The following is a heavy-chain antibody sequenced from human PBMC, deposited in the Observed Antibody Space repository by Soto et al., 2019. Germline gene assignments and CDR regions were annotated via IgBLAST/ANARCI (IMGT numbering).Heavy chain of an antibody. J-gene: IGHJ4*02. V-gene: IGHV4-59*01. Sequence: SENLSLTCTVSGGPIGTYYWSWIRQSPGKGLAWLGYTYYSGSSNYNPSLKSRITISVDTSKNLCSLELISVTAADTAVYYCARREPQALWGQGTLVTAPQ. CDR1: GGPIGTYY. CDR3: ARREPQAL. D-gene: IGHD1-26*01. CDR2: TYYSGSS.